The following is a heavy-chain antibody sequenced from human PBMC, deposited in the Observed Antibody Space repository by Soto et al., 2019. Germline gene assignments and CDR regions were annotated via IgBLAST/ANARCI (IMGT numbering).Heavy chain of an antibody. J-gene: IGHJ6*02. CDR3: ARQIAVACTMNYYYGMDV. CDR2: IYPGDSDT. Sequence: GESLKISCKGSGYSFTSYWIGWVRQMPGKGLEWMGIIYPGDSDTRYSPSFQGQVTISADKSISTAYLQWSSLKASDTAMYYCARQIAVACTMNYYYGMDVWGPGTTVPVS. CDR1: GYSFTSYW. D-gene: IGHD6-19*01. V-gene: IGHV5-51*01.